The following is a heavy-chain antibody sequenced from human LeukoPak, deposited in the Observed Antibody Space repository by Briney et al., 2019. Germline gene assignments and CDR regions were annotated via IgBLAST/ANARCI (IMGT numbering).Heavy chain of an antibody. D-gene: IGHD6-13*01. Sequence: GGSLRLSCAASGFTVSSNYMSWVRQAPGKGLEWVSVIYSGGSTYYADSVKGRFTISRDNAKNSLYLQMNSLRAEDTAVYYCARSPPSSGYSSSWYGNWFDPWGQGTLVTVSS. CDR1: GFTVSSNY. J-gene: IGHJ5*02. CDR3: ARSPPSSGYSSSWYGNWFDP. V-gene: IGHV3-66*01. CDR2: IYSGGST.